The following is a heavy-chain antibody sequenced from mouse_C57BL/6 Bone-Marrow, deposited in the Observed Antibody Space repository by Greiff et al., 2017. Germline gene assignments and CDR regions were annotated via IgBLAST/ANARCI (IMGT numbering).Heavy chain of an antibody. J-gene: IGHJ4*01. CDR3: TLHLSPGGHYEGWYAMDD. V-gene: IGHV14-1*01. CDR2: IDPEDGDT. Sequence: VQLKQSGAELVRPGASVKLSCPASGFNIKDYYMHWVKQRPEQGLEWIGRIDPEDGDTEYAPKFQGKATMTADTSSNTAYLQLSSLTSEDTAVYYCTLHLSPGGHYEGWYAMDDWGQGTSVTVSS. CDR1: GFNIKDYY. D-gene: IGHD2-1*01.